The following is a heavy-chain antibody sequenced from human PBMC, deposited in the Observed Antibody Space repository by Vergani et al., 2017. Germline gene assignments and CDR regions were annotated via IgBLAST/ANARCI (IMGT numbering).Heavy chain of an antibody. V-gene: IGHV3-74*01. CDR2: INSDGSST. CDR3: ARGGGVMYDFWSGYYGDYYYMDV. Sequence: EVQLVESGGGLVQPGGSLRLSCAASGFTFSSYWMHWVRQAPGKGLVWVSRINSDGSSTSYADSVKGRFTISRDNAKNTLYLQMNSLRAEDTAVYYCARGGGVMYDFWSGYYGDYYYMDVWGKGTTVTVSS. CDR1: GFTFSSYW. D-gene: IGHD3-3*01. J-gene: IGHJ6*03.